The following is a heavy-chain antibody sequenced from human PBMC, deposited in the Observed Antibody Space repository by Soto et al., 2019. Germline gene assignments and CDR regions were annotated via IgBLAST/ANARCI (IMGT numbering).Heavy chain of an antibody. V-gene: IGHV3-30*18. Sequence: GGSLRLSCAASGFSFSSYGMHWVRHDPGKGLEWVAVISYDGSNKYYADSVKGRFTISRDNSKNTLYLQMNSLRAEDTAVYYCAKRSNPYGDGAFDIWGQGTMVTVS. D-gene: IGHD4-17*01. J-gene: IGHJ3*02. CDR1: GFSFSSYG. CDR3: AKRSNPYGDGAFDI. CDR2: ISYDGSNK.